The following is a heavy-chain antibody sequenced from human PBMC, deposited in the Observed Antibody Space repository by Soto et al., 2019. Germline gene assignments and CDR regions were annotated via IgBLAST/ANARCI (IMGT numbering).Heavy chain of an antibody. CDR1: GFTFSSYS. V-gene: IGHV3-48*01. CDR3: ARVTKQWLVDYYYYYMDV. D-gene: IGHD6-19*01. CDR2: ISSSSSTI. Sequence: GGSLRLSCAASGFTFSSYSMNWVRQAPGKGLEWVSYISSSSSTIYYADSVKGRFTISRDNAKNSLYLQMNSLRAEDTAAYYCARVTKQWLVDYYYYYMDVWGKGTTVTVSS. J-gene: IGHJ6*03.